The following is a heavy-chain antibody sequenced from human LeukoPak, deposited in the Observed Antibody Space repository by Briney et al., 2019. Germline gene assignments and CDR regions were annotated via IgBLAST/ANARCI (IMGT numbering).Heavy chain of an antibody. Sequence: GGSLRLSCAASGFTVSSNYMSWVRQAPGKGLEWVSVIYSGGSTYYADSVKGRFTISRDNSKNTLYLQMNSLRAEDTAVYYCARQIYDFWSGYYHLDYWGQGTLVTVSA. CDR1: GFTVSSNY. J-gene: IGHJ4*02. V-gene: IGHV3-53*01. D-gene: IGHD3-3*01. CDR3: ARQIYDFWSGYYHLDY. CDR2: IYSGGST.